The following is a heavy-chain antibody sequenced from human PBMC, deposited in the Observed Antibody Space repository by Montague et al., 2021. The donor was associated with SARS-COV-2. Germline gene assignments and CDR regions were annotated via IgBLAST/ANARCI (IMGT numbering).Heavy chain of an antibody. Sequence: SETLSLTCTVSGGSISSFYWSWFWQPPGQGLEWIGYISDSGSTNYNSSPTSRVTMSVDTSKNQFSLEVNSVTAADTAAYYCARHYSATLPADYWGQGTLVTVSS. D-gene: IGHD2-15*01. CDR3: ARHYSATLPADY. V-gene: IGHV4-59*08. CDR2: ISDSGST. J-gene: IGHJ4*02. CDR1: GGSISSFY.